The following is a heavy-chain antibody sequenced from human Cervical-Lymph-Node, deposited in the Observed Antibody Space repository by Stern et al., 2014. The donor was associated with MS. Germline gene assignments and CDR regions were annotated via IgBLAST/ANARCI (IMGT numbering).Heavy chain of an antibody. CDR3: ARWSVACDY. CDR2: IYPGDSDI. CDR1: GYKFINYW. Sequence: EVQLLQSGAELKKPGESLKISCKTSGYKFINYWIAWVRQVPGKGLEWIGIIYPGDSDIRYSPSFQGHVTISVDKSITTAYLQWNSLKASDTAMYYCARWSVACDYWGQGALITVSS. V-gene: IGHV5-51*03. J-gene: IGHJ4*02. D-gene: IGHD2-21*01.